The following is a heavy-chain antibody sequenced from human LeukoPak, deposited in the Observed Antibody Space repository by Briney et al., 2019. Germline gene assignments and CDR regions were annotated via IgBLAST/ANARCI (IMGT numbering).Heavy chain of an antibody. V-gene: IGHV3-48*03. CDR1: GFTFSSYE. CDR3: ARDKENTFSNNWFDP. Sequence: GGSLRLSCAASGFTFSSYEMNWDRQAPGKGLEWVSYISDSGNTIYYADSVKGRFSISRDNAKNSLYLQMNSLRVEDTALYYCARDKENTFSNNWFDPWGQGTLVTVSS. D-gene: IGHD3-3*02. J-gene: IGHJ5*02. CDR2: ISDSGNTI.